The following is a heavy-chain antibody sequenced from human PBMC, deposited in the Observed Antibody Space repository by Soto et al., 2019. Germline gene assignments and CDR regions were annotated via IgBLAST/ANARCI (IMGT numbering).Heavy chain of an antibody. J-gene: IGHJ3*02. CDR1: GFTFDDYT. V-gene: IGHV3-43*01. CDR3: AELQVWFGEPPGAFDI. CDR2: ISWDGGST. Sequence: GGSLRLSCAASGFTFDDYTMHWVRQAPGKGLEWVSLISWDGGSTYYADSVKGRFTISRDNSKNSLYLQMNSLRTEDTALYYCAELQVWFGEPPGAFDIWGQGTMVTVSS. D-gene: IGHD3-10*01.